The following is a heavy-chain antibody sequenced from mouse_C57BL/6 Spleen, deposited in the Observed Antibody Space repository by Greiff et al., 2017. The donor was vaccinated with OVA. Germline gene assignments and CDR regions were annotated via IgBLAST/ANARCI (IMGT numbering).Heavy chain of an antibody. CDR1: GYTFPDYE. Sequence: QVQLQQSGAELVRPGASVTLSCKASGYTFPDYEMHWVKQTPVPGLEWIGAIDPETGGTAYNQKFKGKAILTADKASSTAYMELRSLTSEDSAVYYCTRSPYDYDRYFDVWGTGTTVTVSS. D-gene: IGHD2-4*01. V-gene: IGHV1-15*01. CDR3: TRSPYDYDRYFDV. CDR2: IDPETGGT. J-gene: IGHJ1*03.